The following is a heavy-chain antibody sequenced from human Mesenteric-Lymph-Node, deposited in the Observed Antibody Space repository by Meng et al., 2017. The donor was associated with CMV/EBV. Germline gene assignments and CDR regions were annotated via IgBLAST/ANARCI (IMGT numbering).Heavy chain of an antibody. CDR3: ARLSSAYDFWSGSQLYYFDF. D-gene: IGHD3-3*01. CDR2: IYYSGST. Sequence: SNNSSWGWIRQPPGKGLEWIGNIYYSGSTYYNPSLKSRVTISVDTAKNQFSLRLSSVTAADTAVYYCARLSSAYDFWSGSQLYYFDFWGQGALVTVSS. V-gene: IGHV4-39*01. CDR1: SNNSS. J-gene: IGHJ4*02.